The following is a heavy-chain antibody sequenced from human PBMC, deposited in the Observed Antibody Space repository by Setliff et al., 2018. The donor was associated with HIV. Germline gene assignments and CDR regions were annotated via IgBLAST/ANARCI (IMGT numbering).Heavy chain of an antibody. CDR2: IYYSGST. CDR3: ARHDADGGGPFFQH. CDR1: SESFTNYY. Sequence: TSETLSLTCTVDSESFTNYYWSWIRQHPGKGLEWIGYIYYSGSTYYNPSLKSRVTISVDTSKNQFSLKLSSVTAADTAVYYCARHDADGGGPFFQHWGQGTPVTVSS. D-gene: IGHD3-16*01. J-gene: IGHJ1*01. V-gene: IGHV4-59*06.